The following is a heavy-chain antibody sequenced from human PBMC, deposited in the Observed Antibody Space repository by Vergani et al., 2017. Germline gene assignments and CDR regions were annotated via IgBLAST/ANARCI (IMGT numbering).Heavy chain of an antibody. CDR1: GGSFTSYH. CDR2: IDHTGRP. Sequence: QVQLQQWGGGLLKPSETLSLTCVVNGGSFTSYHWTWIRQSPGEGLEWVGDIDHTGRPDYNPSLKSRLTMSVDKSRNQFSLTLNSMTATDTAIYFCARVNTETNGHLYYYYYMDVWGQGTEVTV. V-gene: IGHV4-34*01. D-gene: IGHD4-11*01. J-gene: IGHJ6*03. CDR3: ARVNTETNGHLYYYYYMDV.